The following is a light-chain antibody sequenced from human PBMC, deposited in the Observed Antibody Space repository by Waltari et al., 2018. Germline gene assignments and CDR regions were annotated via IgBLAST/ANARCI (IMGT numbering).Light chain of an antibody. J-gene: IGLJ3*02. CDR2: VNSDGSH. CDR1: SGHSSNI. CDR3: QTVGHGTWV. V-gene: IGLV4-69*01. Sequence: QLVLTQSPSASASLGASVRLTCTLASGHSSNIIAWHQQQPEKGPRCLMKVNSDGSHRKGDEIPDHFSGIGSVAERYLNIASVQAEDESDYFCQTVGHGTWVLGGGTELTVL.